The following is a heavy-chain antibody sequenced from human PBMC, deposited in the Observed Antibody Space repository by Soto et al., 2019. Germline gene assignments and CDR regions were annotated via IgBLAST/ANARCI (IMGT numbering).Heavy chain of an antibody. CDR1: GYNFTSYW. CDR3: ARGGDYCSGGSCYPRYYYGMDV. V-gene: IGHV5-51*01. D-gene: IGHD2-15*01. CDR2: IYPGDSDT. Sequence: GESLKISCKGSGYNFTSYWIGWVRQMPGKGLEWMGIIYPGDSDTRYSPSFQGQVTISADKSISTAYLQWSSLKASDTAMYYCARGGDYCSGGSCYPRYYYGMDVWGQGTTVTVPS. J-gene: IGHJ6*02.